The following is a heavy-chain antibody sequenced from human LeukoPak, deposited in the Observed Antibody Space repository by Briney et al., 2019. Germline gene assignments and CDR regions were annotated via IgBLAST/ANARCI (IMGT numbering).Heavy chain of an antibody. CDR1: GGSISSYY. CDR2: IYTSGST. J-gene: IGHJ4*02. CDR3: ARGGGTPELYYFDY. Sequence: SETLTLTCTVSGGSISSYYWSWIRQPAGKGLEWIGRIYTSGSTNYNLSLKSRVTISVDTSKNQFSLKLSSVTAADTAVYYYARGGGTPELYYFDYWGQGTLVTVSS. D-gene: IGHD4-23*01. V-gene: IGHV4-4*07.